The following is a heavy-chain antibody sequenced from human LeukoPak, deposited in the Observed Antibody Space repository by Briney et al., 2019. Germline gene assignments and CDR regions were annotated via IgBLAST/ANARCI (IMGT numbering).Heavy chain of an antibody. CDR3: ARNTGSYSSGWRFDY. J-gene: IGHJ4*02. D-gene: IGHD6-19*01. Sequence: KPSETLSLTCTVSGGSISSYYWSWIRQPAGKGLEWIGRIYTSGSTNYNPSLKSRVTMSVDTSKNQFSLNLSSVTAADTAVYYCARNTGSYSSGWRFDYWGQGTLVTVSS. CDR1: GGSISSYY. CDR2: IYTSGST. V-gene: IGHV4-4*07.